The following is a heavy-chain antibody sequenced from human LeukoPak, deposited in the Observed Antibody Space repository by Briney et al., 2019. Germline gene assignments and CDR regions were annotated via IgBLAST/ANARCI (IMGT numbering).Heavy chain of an antibody. CDR2: ISGSGGST. CDR1: GFTFGSYS. J-gene: IGHJ4*02. V-gene: IGHV3-23*01. Sequence: GGSLRLSCAGSGFTFGSYSMNWVRHAPGKGLEWVSAISGSGGSTYYADSVKGRFTISRDNSKNTLYLQMNSLRAEDTAVYYCAKEGYSPGYWGQGTLVTVSS. CDR3: AKEGYSPGY. D-gene: IGHD5-18*01.